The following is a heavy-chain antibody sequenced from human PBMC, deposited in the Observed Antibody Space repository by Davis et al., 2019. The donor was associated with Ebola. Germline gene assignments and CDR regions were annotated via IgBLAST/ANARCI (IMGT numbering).Heavy chain of an antibody. D-gene: IGHD1-26*01. CDR3: AKGSSGSYILDV. CDR2: INWNGGST. V-gene: IGHV3-20*04. Sequence: GESLKISCAASGFTFDDYDMSWVRQVPGKGLEWVSDINWNGGSTGYADSVKGRFTISRDNSKNTLYLQMNSLRAEDTAVYYCAKGSSGSYILDVWGKGTTVTVSS. CDR1: GFTFDDYD. J-gene: IGHJ6*04.